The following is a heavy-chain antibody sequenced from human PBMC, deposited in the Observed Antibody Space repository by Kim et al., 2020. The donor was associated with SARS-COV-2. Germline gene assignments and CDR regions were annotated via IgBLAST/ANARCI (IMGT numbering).Heavy chain of an antibody. CDR2: IYSGGST. CDR1: ELTVSSNY. J-gene: IGHJ4*02. D-gene: IGHD3-10*01. Sequence: GGSLRLSCAASELTVSSNYMSWVRQAPGKGLEWVSIIYSGGSTYYADSVKGRFTISRDNSKNTLYLQMNNLRAEDTAVYYCARANTYGSGAYDYWGQGTL. V-gene: IGHV3-53*01. CDR3: ARANTYGSGAYDY.